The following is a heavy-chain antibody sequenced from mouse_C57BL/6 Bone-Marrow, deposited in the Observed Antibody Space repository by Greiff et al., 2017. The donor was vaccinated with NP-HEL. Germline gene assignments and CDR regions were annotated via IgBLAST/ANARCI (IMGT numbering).Heavy chain of an antibody. CDR3: ARGSYYCGSRPHWYFEG. D-gene: IGHD1-1*01. CDR1: GYTFTSYW. V-gene: IGHV1-59*01. CDR2: IDPSASCT. J-gene: IGHJ1*03. Sequence: QVQLQQPGAELVRPGTSVTLSCKASGYTFTSYWMHWVKQRPGQGLEWIGVIDPSASCTNYIQKFKGKATLTVDTSSSTAYMQLSSLTSEDYAVDYCARGSYYCGSRPHWYFEGWGTGTTVTVSS.